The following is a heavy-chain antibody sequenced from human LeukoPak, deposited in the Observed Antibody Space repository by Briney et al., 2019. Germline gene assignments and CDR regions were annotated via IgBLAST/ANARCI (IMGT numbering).Heavy chain of an antibody. CDR3: AREVGPYYYYYYMDV. D-gene: IGHD2-2*01. CDR1: GGSISSYY. Sequence: ETLSLTCTVSGGSISSYYWSWIRQPPGKGLEWIGYIYYSGSTNYNPSLKSRVTISVDTSKNQFSLKLSSVTAADTAVYYCAREVGPYYYYYYMDVWGKGTTVTVSS. V-gene: IGHV4-59*01. J-gene: IGHJ6*03. CDR2: IYYSGST.